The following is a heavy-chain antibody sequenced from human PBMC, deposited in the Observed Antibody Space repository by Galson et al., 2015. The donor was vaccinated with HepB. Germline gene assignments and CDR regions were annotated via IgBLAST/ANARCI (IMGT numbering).Heavy chain of an antibody. CDR1: GGTFSRYT. CDR2: IIPILGIA. D-gene: IGHD1-7*01. CDR3: AKELELLGVSNWFDP. J-gene: IGHJ5*02. Sequence: SVKVSCKASGGTFSRYTISWVRQAPGQGLEWMGRIIPILGIANYAQKFQGRVTITADKSTSTAYMELSSLRSEDTAVYYCAKELELLGVSNWFDPWGQGTLVTVSS. V-gene: IGHV1-69*04.